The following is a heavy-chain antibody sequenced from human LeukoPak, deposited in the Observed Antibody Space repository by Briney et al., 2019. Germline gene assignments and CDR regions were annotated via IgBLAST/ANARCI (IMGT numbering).Heavy chain of an antibody. D-gene: IGHD3-10*02. V-gene: IGHV3-30*18. CDR1: GFTFSGYG. Sequence: GGSLRLPCAASGFTFSGYGMHWVRQAPGKGLEWVAVISYDGTNKYYADSVKGRFTISRDNSKNTLYLQMNSLRAEDTAVYYCAKYLFGSYWGQGTLVTVSS. CDR2: ISYDGTNK. CDR3: AKYLFGSY. J-gene: IGHJ4*02.